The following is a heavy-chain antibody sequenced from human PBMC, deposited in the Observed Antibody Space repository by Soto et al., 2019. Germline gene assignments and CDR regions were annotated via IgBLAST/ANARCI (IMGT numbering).Heavy chain of an antibody. CDR3: ARHHPAHIGVALGDPFDI. CDR2: ISNTGMT. CDR1: YHSVNTPY. J-gene: IGHJ3*02. V-gene: IGHV4-59*08. Sequence: PSETLSLTCTVSYHSVNTPYWSWLRQAPGEGLEWIAYISNTGMTDYNPSLRSRLTLSVDTSKKQFSLNLNSVTAADTAIYYCARHHPAHIGVALGDPFDIWGQGTMVS. D-gene: IGHD6-19*01.